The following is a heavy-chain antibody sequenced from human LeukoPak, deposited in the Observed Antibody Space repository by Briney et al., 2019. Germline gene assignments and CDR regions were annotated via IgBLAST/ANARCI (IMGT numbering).Heavy chain of an antibody. CDR2: ISAYNGNT. Sequence: GASVKVSYKASGYTFTSYGISWVRQAPGQGLEWMGWISAYNGNTNYAQKLQDRVTMTTDTSTSTAYMELRSLRSDDTAVYYCARLTQQWLLLGYWGQGTLVTVSS. D-gene: IGHD6-19*01. CDR3: ARLTQQWLLLGY. J-gene: IGHJ4*02. V-gene: IGHV1-18*01. CDR1: GYTFTSYG.